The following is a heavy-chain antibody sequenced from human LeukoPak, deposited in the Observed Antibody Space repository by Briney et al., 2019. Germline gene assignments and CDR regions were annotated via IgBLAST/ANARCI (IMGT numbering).Heavy chain of an antibody. Sequence: SVKVSCKASGGTFSSYAISWVRQAPGQGLEWMGGIIPIFGTANYAQKFQGRATITTDESTSTAYMELSSLRSEDTAVYYCARDRSGVAARHFDYWDQGTLVTVSS. CDR3: ARDRSGVAARHFDY. J-gene: IGHJ4*02. D-gene: IGHD6-6*01. CDR2: IIPIFGTA. CDR1: GGTFSSYA. V-gene: IGHV1-69*05.